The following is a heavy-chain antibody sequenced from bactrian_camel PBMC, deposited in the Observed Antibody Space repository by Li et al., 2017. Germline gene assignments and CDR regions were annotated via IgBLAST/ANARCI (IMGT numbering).Heavy chain of an antibody. CDR2: IGTNGVS. J-gene: IGHJ6*01. CDR1: GYSASAYC. Sequence: QLVESGGGSVQPGESLRLSCAASGYSASAYCLAWFRQVPGKAREGVAGIGTNGVSVVGDSVKGRFTISTDNGKNKLYLEMATLEPEDTAMYYCATLSRQYGGTWSCRLDRFGSWGQGTQVTVS. CDR3: ATLSRQYGGTWSCRLDRFGS. V-gene: IGHV3S9*01. D-gene: IGHD6*01.